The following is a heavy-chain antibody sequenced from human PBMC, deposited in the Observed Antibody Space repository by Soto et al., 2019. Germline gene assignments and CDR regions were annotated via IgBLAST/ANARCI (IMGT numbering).Heavy chain of an antibody. V-gene: IGHV3-21*01. Sequence: VVALRLCCSTPSFPSNRYSMNGVRPARRKGLERVSSISSTTNYIYYADSMKGRFTIYRDNAKNSLYLQMNSLGAEDTAGDYCARVRIGVVIMKMDGWGPGNTVTVS. CDR2: ISSTTNYI. CDR3: ARVRIGVVIMKMDG. D-gene: IGHD3-3*01. J-gene: IGHJ6*02. CDR1: SFPSNRYS.